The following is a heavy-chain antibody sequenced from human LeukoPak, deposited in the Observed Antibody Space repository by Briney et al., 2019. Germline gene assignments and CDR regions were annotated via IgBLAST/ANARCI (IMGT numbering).Heavy chain of an antibody. Sequence: ASVKVSCKASGYTFTGYYMHWVRQAPGQGLEWMGWINPNSGGTNYAQKFQGRVTMTRDTSISTAYMELSRLRSDDTAVYYCARVEFYDFWSGYSSPFDYWGQGTLVTVS. CDR1: GYTFTGYY. V-gene: IGHV1-2*02. J-gene: IGHJ4*02. D-gene: IGHD3-3*01. CDR3: ARVEFYDFWSGYSSPFDY. CDR2: INPNSGGT.